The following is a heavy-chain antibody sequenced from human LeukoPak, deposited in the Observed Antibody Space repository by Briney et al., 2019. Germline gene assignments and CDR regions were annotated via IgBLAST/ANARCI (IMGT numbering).Heavy chain of an antibody. D-gene: IGHD6-19*01. Sequence: SQTLSLTCTVPGGSLSSGSYYWSWIRQPAGKGLGWIGRIFTSGSTNYNPAVKSRVTISVDTAKNQFSLKLRSVTAADTAVYYCARGGDTSSGWYEDAFDIWGQGTMVTVSS. V-gene: IGHV4-61*02. CDR3: ARGGDTSSGWYEDAFDI. CDR1: GGSLSSGSYY. J-gene: IGHJ3*02. CDR2: IFTSGST.